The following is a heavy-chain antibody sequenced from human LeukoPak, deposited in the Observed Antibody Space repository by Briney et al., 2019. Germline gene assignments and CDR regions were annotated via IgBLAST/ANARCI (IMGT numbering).Heavy chain of an antibody. CDR2: ISAYNGNT. J-gene: IGHJ5*02. CDR1: GYTFTSYG. CDR3: ATLLFYGSGMGTDWFDP. D-gene: IGHD3-10*01. V-gene: IGHV1-18*01. Sequence: GASVKVSCKASGYTFTSYGISWVRQAPGQGLEWMGWISAYNGNTNYAQKLQGRVTMTTDTSTSTAYMELRSLRSEDTAVYYCATLLFYGSGMGTDWFDPWGQGTLVTVSS.